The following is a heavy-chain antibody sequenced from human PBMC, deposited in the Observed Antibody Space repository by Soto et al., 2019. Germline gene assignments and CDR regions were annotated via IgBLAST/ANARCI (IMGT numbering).Heavy chain of an antibody. D-gene: IGHD6-19*01. Sequence: QVQLVQSGAEVKKPGASVKVSCKTSGYTFTRYSISWVRQAPGQGLKWMGWISAYNGDTNYAQKLQGRVTMTTDTYTSTAYMELRSLRSDDTAMYYCARDHAGSGWFRFDYWGQGPMVTVSS. V-gene: IGHV1-18*01. CDR2: ISAYNGDT. CDR1: GYTFTRYS. J-gene: IGHJ4*02. CDR3: ARDHAGSGWFRFDY.